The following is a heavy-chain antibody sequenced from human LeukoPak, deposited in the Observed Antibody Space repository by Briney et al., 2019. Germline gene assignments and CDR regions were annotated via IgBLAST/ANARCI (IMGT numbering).Heavy chain of an antibody. Sequence: PGGSLRLSCAASGFTFISYSMNWVRQAQGKGLEWGSYISSSSSTIYYADSVKGRFTISRDNAKNSLYLQMNSLRAEDTAVYYCARERIAARVFDPWGQGTLVTVSS. CDR3: ARERIAARVFDP. CDR1: GFTFISYS. J-gene: IGHJ5*02. CDR2: ISSSSSTI. V-gene: IGHV3-48*01. D-gene: IGHD6-6*01.